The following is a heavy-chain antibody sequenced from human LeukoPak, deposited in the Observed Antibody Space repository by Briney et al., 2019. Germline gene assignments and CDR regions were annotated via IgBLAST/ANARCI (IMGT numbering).Heavy chain of an antibody. CDR1: GFTFSSYC. V-gene: IGHV3-7*01. Sequence: AGGSLGLSCAASGFTFSSYCMTWVRQAPGKGLEWVANIRQDASDEYYVDSVKGRFTISRDNAKNSLYLHMYSLTAEDTAVYYCARDSDDLFSWGFLYLDVWGKGTTVTVSS. CDR2: IRQDASDE. CDR3: ARDSDDLFSWGFLYLDV. D-gene: IGHD3-3*01. J-gene: IGHJ6*03.